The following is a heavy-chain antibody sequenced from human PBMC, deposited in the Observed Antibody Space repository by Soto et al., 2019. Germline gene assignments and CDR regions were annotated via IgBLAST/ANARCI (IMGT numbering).Heavy chain of an antibody. CDR3: ASSEYDILTGYYRSYYYYGMDV. J-gene: IGHJ6*02. D-gene: IGHD3-9*01. CDR2: INAGNGNT. Sequence: ASVKVSCKVSGYTFTSYAMHWVRQAPGQRLEWMGWINAGNGNTKYSQKFQGRVTITRDTSASTAYMELSSLRSEGTAVYYCASSEYDILTGYYRSYYYYGMDVWGQGTTVTVSS. CDR1: GYTFTSYA. V-gene: IGHV1-3*01.